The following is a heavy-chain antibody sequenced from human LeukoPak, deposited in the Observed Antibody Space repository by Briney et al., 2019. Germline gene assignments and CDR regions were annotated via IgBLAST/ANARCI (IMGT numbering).Heavy chain of an antibody. CDR3: ATLRFLEWLLFRYNDY. J-gene: IGHJ4*02. Sequence: SETLSLTYTVSGGSISSSSYYWGWIRQPPGKGLEWIGSIYYSGSTYYNPSLKSRVTISVDTSKNQFSLKLSSVTAADTAVYYCATLRFLEWLLFRYNDYWGQGTLVTVSS. CDR1: GGSISSSSYY. D-gene: IGHD3-3*01. CDR2: IYYSGST. V-gene: IGHV4-39*01.